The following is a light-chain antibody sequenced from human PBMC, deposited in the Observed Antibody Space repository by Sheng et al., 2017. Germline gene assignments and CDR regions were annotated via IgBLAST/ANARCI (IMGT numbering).Light chain of an antibody. CDR3: QQYGSSPLYT. J-gene: IGKJ2*01. CDR2: GAS. V-gene: IGKV3-20*01. CDR1: QSVSSNS. Sequence: EIVLTQSPGTLSLSPGERATLSCRASQSVSSNSLAWYQQKPGQPPRLLIYGASSRATGIPDRFSGSGSGTDFTLTISRLEPEDFAVYYCQQYGSSPLYTFAQGTKLEIK.